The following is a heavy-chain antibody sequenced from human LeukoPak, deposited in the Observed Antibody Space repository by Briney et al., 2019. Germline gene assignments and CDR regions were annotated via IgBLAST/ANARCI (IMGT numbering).Heavy chain of an antibody. CDR2: IYYSGST. CDR1: GVSISSYY. D-gene: IGHD6-13*01. J-gene: IGHJ5*02. Sequence: SETLSLTCTVSGVSISSYYWSWIRQPPGKGLEWMGSIYYSGSTYYNPSLKSRVTISVDTSKNQFSLKLSSVTAADTAVYYCARHVRKRGIAAAGTPGWFDPWGQGTLVTVSS. CDR3: ARHVRKRGIAAAGTPGWFDP. V-gene: IGHV4-59*05.